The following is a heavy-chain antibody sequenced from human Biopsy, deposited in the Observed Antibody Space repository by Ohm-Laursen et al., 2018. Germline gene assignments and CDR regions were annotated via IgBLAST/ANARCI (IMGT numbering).Heavy chain of an antibody. J-gene: IGHJ4*02. V-gene: IGHV4-59*04. D-gene: IGHD4/OR15-4a*01. CDR3: AQTRNDYGGFYFDY. CDR1: GGPIDSYY. Sequence: SQTLSLTCTVSGGPIDSYYWSWIRKPPRQGLEWIGTIRNTYFRTSLKSRVTMSVDTSKNQFSLKLSSVTAADTGVYYCAQTRNDYGGFYFDYWGRGTLVTVSS. CDR2: IRNT.